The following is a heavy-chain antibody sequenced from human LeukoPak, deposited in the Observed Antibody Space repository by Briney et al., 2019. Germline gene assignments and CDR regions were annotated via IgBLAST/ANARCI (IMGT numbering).Heavy chain of an antibody. J-gene: IGHJ4*02. CDR3: ARGLAGGDY. CDR1: GFSLSIYS. CDR2: ITGSGGYI. Sequence: TGGSLRLSCAVSGFSLSIYSMNWVRQAPGKGLEWVSTITGSGGYISYEDSVKGRLTISRDNAKDSLYLQMNSLRVEDTAVYYCARGLAGGDYWGQGTRVAVSS. V-gene: IGHV3-21*01. D-gene: IGHD2-8*02.